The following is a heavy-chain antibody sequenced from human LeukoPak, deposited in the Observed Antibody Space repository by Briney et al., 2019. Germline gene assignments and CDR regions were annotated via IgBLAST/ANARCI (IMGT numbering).Heavy chain of an antibody. CDR1: GGSIRSSYYY. J-gene: IGHJ4*02. CDR2: IYYSGST. CDR3: ARDGVTLAYCAGDCYS. Sequence: SETLSLTCTVSGGSIRSSYYYWGWIRQPPGKGLEWIGYIYYSGSTYYNPSLKSRVTISVDASKNQFSLKLSSVTAADTAVYYCARDGVTLAYCAGDCYSWGQGTLVTVSS. V-gene: IGHV4-30-4*08. D-gene: IGHD2-21*02.